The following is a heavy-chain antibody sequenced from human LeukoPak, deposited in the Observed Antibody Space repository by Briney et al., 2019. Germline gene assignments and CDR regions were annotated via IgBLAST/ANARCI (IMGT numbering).Heavy chain of an antibody. CDR2: IYYSGRT. V-gene: IGHV4-39*01. CDR3: ARLLLSGRDAFDI. Sequence: PSETLSLTCTVSGGSISSSSYYWGWIRQPPGKGLEWIGSIYYSGRTYHNPSLKSRVTISVDTSKNQFSLKLSSVTAADTAVYHCARLLLSGRDAFDIWGQGTVVTVSS. D-gene: IGHD1-26*01. CDR1: GGSISSSSYY. J-gene: IGHJ3*02.